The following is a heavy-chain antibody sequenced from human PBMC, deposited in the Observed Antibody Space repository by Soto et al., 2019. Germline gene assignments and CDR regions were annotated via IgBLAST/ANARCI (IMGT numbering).Heavy chain of an antibody. CDR1: GGSIGSSSYY. CDR3: ARESLEAYPGP. Sequence: PSVTLALTCTVSGGSIGSSSYYWGWIRQPPGKGLEWIGSIYYSGSTYYNPSLKSRVTISVDTSKNQFSLKLSSVTAADTAVYYCARESLEAYPGPWGQGTLVTVSS. J-gene: IGHJ5*02. V-gene: IGHV4-39*07. D-gene: IGHD3-16*01. CDR2: IYYSGST.